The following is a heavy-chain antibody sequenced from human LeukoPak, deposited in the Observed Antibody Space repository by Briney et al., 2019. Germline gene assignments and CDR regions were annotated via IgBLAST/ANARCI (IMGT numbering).Heavy chain of an antibody. CDR3: ARSNHGCHDY. CDR2: INNDGSST. J-gene: IGHJ4*02. V-gene: IGHV3-74*01. Sequence: GGSLRLSCAVSGFTFSSYWMHWVRHAPGKGLVWVSRINNDGSSTPYADSVKGRFTISRDNAKNTLYLQMNGLRAEDTAVYYCARSNHGCHDYWGQGTLVTVSS. D-gene: IGHD4-11*01. CDR1: GFTFSSYW.